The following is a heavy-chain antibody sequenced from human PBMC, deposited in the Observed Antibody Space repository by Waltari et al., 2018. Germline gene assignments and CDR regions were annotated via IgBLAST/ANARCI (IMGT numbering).Heavy chain of an antibody. J-gene: IGHJ4*02. V-gene: IGHV3-23*01. D-gene: IGHD2-21*02. CDR3: AKGRGIVVVTALDY. Sequence: EVQLLESGGGLVQPGGSLRLSCAASGFTFSNYAMSWVRQAPGKGLEWVSRISGSGGSTYYADSVKGRFTISRDNSKNTLYLQMNSLRAEDTAVYFCAKGRGIVVVTALDYWGQGTLVTVSS. CDR2: ISGSGGST. CDR1: GFTFSNYA.